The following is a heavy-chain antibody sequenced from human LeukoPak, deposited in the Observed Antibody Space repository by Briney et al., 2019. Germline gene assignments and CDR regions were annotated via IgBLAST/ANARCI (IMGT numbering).Heavy chain of an antibody. CDR1: GFTVSSNY. V-gene: IGHV3-53*01. CDR2: IYSGGNT. CDR3: AKVGPWSGYQLLGWFDP. J-gene: IGHJ5*02. Sequence: PGGSLRLSCAASGFTVSSNYMSWVRQAPGKGLEWVSIIYSGGNTDYADSVKGRFTISGDNSKNTLYLQMNGLRAEDTAVYYCAKVGPWSGYQLLGWFDPWGQGTLVTVSS. D-gene: IGHD2-2*01.